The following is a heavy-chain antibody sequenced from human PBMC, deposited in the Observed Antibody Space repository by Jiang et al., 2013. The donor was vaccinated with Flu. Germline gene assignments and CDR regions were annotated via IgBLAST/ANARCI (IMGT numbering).Heavy chain of an antibody. Sequence: GAEVKKPGASVKVSCKASGYTFTTYTMHWVRQAPGQRLEWMGWINAANGNTKYSQKFQGRITITRDTSASTAYMELSSLRSEDTAVYYCARDFVVAAAGTENWFDPWGQGTLVTVSS. CDR2: INAANGNT. D-gene: IGHD6-13*01. J-gene: IGHJ5*02. CDR1: GYTFTTYT. V-gene: IGHV1-3*01. CDR3: ARDFVVAAAGTENWFDP.